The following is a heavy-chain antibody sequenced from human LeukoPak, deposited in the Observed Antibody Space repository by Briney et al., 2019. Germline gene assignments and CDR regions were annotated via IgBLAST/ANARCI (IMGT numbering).Heavy chain of an antibody. CDR2: ISTVSTYT. CDR3: ARDGSGFYLYNYMDV. V-gene: IGHV3-21*06. J-gene: IGHJ6*03. D-gene: IGHD6-25*01. Sequence: NPGGSLRLSCAPSGFTFTDYSMNWVRQAPGKGLEWVASISTVSTYTFYADSVKGRFSISRDNVRNLLYLQMSSLGAEDTAVYYCARDGSGFYLYNYMDVWGKGTTVTVSS. CDR1: GFTFTDYS.